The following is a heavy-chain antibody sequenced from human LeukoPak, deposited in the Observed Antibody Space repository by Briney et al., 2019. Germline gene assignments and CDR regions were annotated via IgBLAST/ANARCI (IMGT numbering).Heavy chain of an antibody. CDR3: ARSTRSWCDP. V-gene: IGHV4-59*01. CDR2: IYYSGST. CDR1: GGSISSYY. J-gene: IGHJ5*02. D-gene: IGHD3-10*01. Sequence: PSETLSLTCTVSGGSISSYYWSWIRQPPGKGLEWSGYIYYSGSTNYNPSLKSRVTISVDTSNNQFSLKLSSVTAADTAVYYCARSTRSWCDPWGQGTLVTDSS.